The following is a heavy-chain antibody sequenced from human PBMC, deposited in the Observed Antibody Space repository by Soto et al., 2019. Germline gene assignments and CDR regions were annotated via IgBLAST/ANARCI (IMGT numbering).Heavy chain of an antibody. CDR3: ARIYRSRWYGDGMDV. CDR2: IWYDGSNK. V-gene: IGHV3-33*01. J-gene: IGHJ6*02. D-gene: IGHD6-13*01. CDR1: GFTFSSYG. Sequence: PGGSLRLSCAASGFTFSSYGMHWVRQAPGKGLEWVAVIWYDGSNKYYADSVKGRFTISRDNSKNTLYLQMNSLRDEDTDVYYCARIYRSRWYGDGMDVWGQGTTVTVSS.